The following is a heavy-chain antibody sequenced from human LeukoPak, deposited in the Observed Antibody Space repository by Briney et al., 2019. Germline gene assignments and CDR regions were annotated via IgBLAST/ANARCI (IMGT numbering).Heavy chain of an antibody. V-gene: IGHV1-69*13. CDR2: IIPIFGTA. CDR3: ARAESYYYYGMDV. CDR1: GYIFTRYG. Sequence: ASVKVSCKASGYIFTRYGISWVRQAPGQGLEWMGGIIPIFGTANYAQKFQGRVTITADESTSTAYMELSSLRSEDTAVYYCARAESYYYYGMDVWGQGTTVTVSS. J-gene: IGHJ6*02.